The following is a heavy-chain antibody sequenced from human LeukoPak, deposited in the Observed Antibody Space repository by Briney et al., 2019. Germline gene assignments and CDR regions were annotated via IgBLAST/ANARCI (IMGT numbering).Heavy chain of an antibody. V-gene: IGHV1-18*01. CDR3: ARVAGVSYNYFDS. CDR2: ITPYNGDT. Sequence: ASVKVSCKASVYTFITYGITWVRQAPAQGLEWMGWITPYNGDTNYAQNLQDRVTMTTDTSTSTAYMELRSLRSDDTAVYFCARVAGVSYNYFDSWGQGTLVTVSS. CDR1: VYTFITYG. J-gene: IGHJ4*02. D-gene: IGHD1-26*01.